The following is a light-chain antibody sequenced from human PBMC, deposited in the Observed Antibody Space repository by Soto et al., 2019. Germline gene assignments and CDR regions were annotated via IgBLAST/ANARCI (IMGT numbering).Light chain of an antibody. V-gene: IGKV1-5*03. CDR2: KAS. CDR1: QSISSW. J-gene: IGKJ4*01. CDR3: QQYNSYPLT. Sequence: DIQMTQSPSTLSASVGDRVAITCRASQSISSWLAGYQQKPGKAPNLLIYKASSLESGVPSRFSGSGSGTEFTLTISILQPDDFATYYCQQYNSYPLTFGGGTKVEIK.